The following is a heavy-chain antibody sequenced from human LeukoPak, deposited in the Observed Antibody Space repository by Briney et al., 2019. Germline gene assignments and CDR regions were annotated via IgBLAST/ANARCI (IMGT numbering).Heavy chain of an antibody. CDR1: GFTFSSSW. CDR3: VRDLDNDGYSYFDY. J-gene: IGHJ4*02. D-gene: IGHD5-24*01. CDR2: IRGDGSSI. Sequence: GGSLRLSCAASGFTFSSSWMHWVRQAPGKELVWVSRIRGDGSSIIYADSVKGRFTISRDNAKNTLYLQMNSLRAEDTAVYYCVRDLDNDGYSYFDYWGQGSPVAISS. V-gene: IGHV3-74*01.